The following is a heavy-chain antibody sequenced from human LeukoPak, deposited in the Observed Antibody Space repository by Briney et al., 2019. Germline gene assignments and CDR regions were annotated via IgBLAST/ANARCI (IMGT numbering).Heavy chain of an antibody. CDR3: ARDLTKPDSTYYYDSTPWAFDI. Sequence: ASVKVSCKVSGYTLTELSMHWVRQAPGKGLEWMGGFDPEDGETIYAQKFQGRVTMTEDTSTDTAYMELSSLRSEDTAVYYCARDLTKPDSTYYYDSTPWAFDIWGQGTMATVSS. D-gene: IGHD3-22*01. J-gene: IGHJ3*02. CDR2: FDPEDGET. CDR1: GYTLTELS. V-gene: IGHV1-24*01.